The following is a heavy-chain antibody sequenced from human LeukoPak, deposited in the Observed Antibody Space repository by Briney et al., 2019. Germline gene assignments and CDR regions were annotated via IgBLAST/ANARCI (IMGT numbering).Heavy chain of an antibody. CDR3: SRRYCGGGNCYIHFFDY. Sequence: PSETLSLTCTVSAGSMSRSTYYWGWMRQPPGRGLEWIGTIYYSGSTTYYNPSLKSRVTIFVDTSKNQISLKLNSVTAADTAVYYCSRRYCGGGNCYIHFFDYWGQGTLVTVSS. D-gene: IGHD2-15*01. CDR1: AGSMSRSTYY. J-gene: IGHJ4*02. CDR2: IYYSGSTT. V-gene: IGHV4-39*01.